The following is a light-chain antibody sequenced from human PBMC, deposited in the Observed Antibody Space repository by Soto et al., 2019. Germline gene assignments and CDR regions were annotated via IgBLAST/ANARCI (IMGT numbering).Light chain of an antibody. V-gene: IGKV3-11*01. Sequence: EIVLTQSPATLSLSPGERATLSCRASQSVSNSLVWFQQKPGQAPRLLIYDASNRATDIPARFSGSGSGTDFTLTIGSLEPEDLAVYYCQQRRNWPRTFGKGTKLEIK. CDR1: QSVSNS. J-gene: IGKJ2*01. CDR3: QQRRNWPRT. CDR2: DAS.